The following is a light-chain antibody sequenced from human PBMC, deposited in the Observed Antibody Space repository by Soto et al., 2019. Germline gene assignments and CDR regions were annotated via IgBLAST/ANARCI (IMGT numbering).Light chain of an antibody. CDR3: AAWDDSLNGRV. Sequence: QAVVTQPPSASGTPGQRVTIFCSGSNSNIGSNTVNWYQKLPGTAPKLLIYYDNLRPSGVPDRISGSKSGTSASLAISGLQSDDEADYYCAAWDDSLNGRVFGTGTKLTVL. CDR1: NSNIGSNT. J-gene: IGLJ1*01. V-gene: IGLV1-44*01. CDR2: YDN.